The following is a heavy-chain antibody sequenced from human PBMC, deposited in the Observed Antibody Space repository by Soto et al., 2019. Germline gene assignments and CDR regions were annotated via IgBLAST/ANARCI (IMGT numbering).Heavy chain of an antibody. D-gene: IGHD2-15*01. J-gene: IGHJ3*02. CDR3: ARGYCSGGSCYTFDI. CDR1: GGSISSGGYY. Sequence: QVQLQESGPGLVKPSQTLSLTCTVSGGSISSGGYYWSWIRQHPGKGLEWIGYIYYSGSTYYNPSLKSRVTISVDTSKNQFSLKLSSVTAADTAVYYGARGYCSGGSCYTFDIWGQGTMVTVSS. V-gene: IGHV4-31*03. CDR2: IYYSGST.